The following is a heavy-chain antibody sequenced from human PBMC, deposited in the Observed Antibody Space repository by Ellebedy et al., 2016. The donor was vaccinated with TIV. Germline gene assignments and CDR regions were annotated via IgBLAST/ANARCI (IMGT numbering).Heavy chain of an antibody. V-gene: IGHV3-11*01. CDR2: ISSSGNTI. J-gene: IGHJ6*02. Sequence: GESLKISCAASGFTFNDYYMSWIRQAPGKGLEWISYISSSGNTIYYADSVKGRFTISRDNAENSLYLQMNSLRAEDTAVYYCARDVLMVYATLSYGMDVWGQGTTVTVSS. CDR1: GFTFNDYY. CDR3: ARDVLMVYATLSYGMDV. D-gene: IGHD2-8*01.